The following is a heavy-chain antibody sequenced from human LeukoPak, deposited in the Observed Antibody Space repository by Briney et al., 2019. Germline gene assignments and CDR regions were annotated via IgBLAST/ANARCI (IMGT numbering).Heavy chain of an antibody. CDR3: SSTSLAWAGFDY. D-gene: IGHD2-2*01. CDR1: GFTFSSYA. V-gene: IGHV3-23*01. J-gene: IGHJ4*02. Sequence: GGSLRLSCAASGFTFSSYAMSWVRQAPGKGLEWVSAISGSGGSTYYADSVKGRFSISRDNSKNTLYLQMNSLRAEDTAVYYCSSTSLAWAGFDYWGQGTLVTVSS. CDR2: ISGSGGST.